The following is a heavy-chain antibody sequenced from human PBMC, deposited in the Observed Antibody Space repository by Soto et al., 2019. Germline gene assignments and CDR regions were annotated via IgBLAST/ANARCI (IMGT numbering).Heavy chain of an antibody. V-gene: IGHV4-38-2*02. CDR2: IYHGGTT. Sequence: TSETLSLTCTVSGYSISSGSYWGWIRQPPGKGPEWIASIYHGGTTFYNPSLKSRVTVSVDKSNNQFSLKLRSVTAAHKAVYYCEKAHVIVGAGSTFDDWGHGTLVTVSS. J-gene: IGHJ4*01. D-gene: IGHD3-16*02. CDR1: GYSISSGSY. CDR3: EKAHVIVGAGSTFDD.